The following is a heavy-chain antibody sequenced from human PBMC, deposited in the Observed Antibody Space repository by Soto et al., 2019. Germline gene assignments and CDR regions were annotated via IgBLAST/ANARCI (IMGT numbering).Heavy chain of an antibody. CDR2: TYYRSKWYN. V-gene: IGHV6-1*01. CDR1: RDRVSRNSAA. J-gene: IGHJ6*02. D-gene: IGHD2-2*01. Sequence: PSQTLSLTCAISRDRVSRNSAAWNWIRQSPSRGLEWLGRTYYRSKWYNDYAVSVKSRITINPDTSKNQFSLQLNSVTPEDTAVYYCARGKYQLLPYYYYYGMDVWGQGTTVTVSS. CDR3: ARGKYQLLPYYYYYGMDV.